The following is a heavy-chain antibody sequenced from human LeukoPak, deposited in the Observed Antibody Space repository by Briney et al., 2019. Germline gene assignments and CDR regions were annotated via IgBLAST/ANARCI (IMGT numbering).Heavy chain of an antibody. CDR3: ARAGGYSSSWHPGAFDY. D-gene: IGHD6-13*01. CDR1: GFTFSNYN. J-gene: IGHJ4*02. Sequence: PGGSLRLSCAASGFTFSNYNMNWVRQAPGKGLEWVSSISSSRSYIYYADSVKGRFTISRDNAKNSLYLQMNSLRAEDTAVYYCARAGGYSSSWHPGAFDYWGQGTLVTASS. V-gene: IGHV3-21*01. CDR2: ISSSRSYI.